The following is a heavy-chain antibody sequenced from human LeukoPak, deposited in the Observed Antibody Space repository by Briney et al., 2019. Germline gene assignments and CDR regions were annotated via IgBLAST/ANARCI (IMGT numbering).Heavy chain of an antibody. Sequence: SVKVSCKASGGTFSSYAISWVRQAPGQWLEWMGRIIPIFGTANYAQKFQGRVTITTDESTSTAYMELSSLRSEDTAVYYCAREITIFGVAHFDYWGQGTLLTASS. CDR1: GGTFSSYA. D-gene: IGHD3-3*01. CDR2: IIPIFGTA. V-gene: IGHV1-69*05. J-gene: IGHJ4*02. CDR3: AREITIFGVAHFDY.